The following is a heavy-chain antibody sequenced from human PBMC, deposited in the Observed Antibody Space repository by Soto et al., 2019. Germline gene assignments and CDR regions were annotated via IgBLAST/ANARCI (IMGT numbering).Heavy chain of an antibody. Sequence: AGSLRLACAASGFSFSCYDMHWVRQATGKGLEWVSAIGTAGDPYYPGSVKGQFTISRENAKNALYLQMDSLRAGDTAVYYCARVVSIAARRWVWGAFDIWGQGTMVTVSS. J-gene: IGHJ3*02. CDR3: ARVVSIAARRWVWGAFDI. V-gene: IGHV3-13*05. CDR2: IGTAGDP. CDR1: GFSFSCYD. D-gene: IGHD6-6*01.